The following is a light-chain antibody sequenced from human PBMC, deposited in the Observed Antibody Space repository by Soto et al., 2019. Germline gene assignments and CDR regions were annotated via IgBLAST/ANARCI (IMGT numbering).Light chain of an antibody. Sequence: DIQLTQSPSFLSASVGDRVTITCRASQAINTYLTWYQQKPGKAPQPLIYAASTLQGGVPPRFSGSGSGTDFTLSISSLQPEDFATYYCQQLHSYPLTFGGGTKVEI. CDR3: QQLHSYPLT. CDR1: QAINTY. V-gene: IGKV1-9*01. J-gene: IGKJ4*01. CDR2: AAS.